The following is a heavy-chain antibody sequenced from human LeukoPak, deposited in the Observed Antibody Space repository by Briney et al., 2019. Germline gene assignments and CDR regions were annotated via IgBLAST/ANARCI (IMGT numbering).Heavy chain of an antibody. D-gene: IGHD5-18*01. CDR1: GGPLNNYF. CDR2: IYYSGST. V-gene: IGHV4-59*01. CDR3: AREGIGYSYGRPSDY. Sequence: SGTPSPPRTVSGGPLNNYFWSWFPQPPGKGLEWVWYIYYSGSTNYNPSLKSRVTISVDTSKNQFSLKLSSVTAADTAVYYCAREGIGYSYGRPSDYWGQGTLVTVSS. J-gene: IGHJ4*02.